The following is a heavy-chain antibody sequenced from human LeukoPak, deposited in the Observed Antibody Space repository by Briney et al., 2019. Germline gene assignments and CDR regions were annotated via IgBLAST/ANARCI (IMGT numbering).Heavy chain of an antibody. V-gene: IGHV1-46*01. J-gene: IGHJ4*02. CDR3: ARARRVNLPGSFSY. CDR1: GYSFTSHY. Sequence: ASVKVSCKASGYSFTSHYMHWVRQAPGQGLEWMGIINPSGGSTSYAQKFQGRVTMTRDMSTSTVYMELSSLRSEDTAVYYCARARRVNLPGSFSYWGQGTLVTVSS. CDR2: INPSGGST. D-gene: IGHD4-23*01.